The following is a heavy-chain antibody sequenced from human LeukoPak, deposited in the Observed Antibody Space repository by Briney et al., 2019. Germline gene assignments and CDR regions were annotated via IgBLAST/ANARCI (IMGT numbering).Heavy chain of an antibody. CDR3: ARGSGIYGSGSYSAD. CDR2: INYSGST. Sequence: PSETLSLTCTVSGGSIRRYFWNWLRQTPGKGLEWIGHINYSGSTNYNPSLKSRVTISLGTSKNQFSLNLSSVTAADTAVYHCARGSGIYGSGSYSADWGQGTLVTVSS. J-gene: IGHJ4*02. D-gene: IGHD3-10*01. V-gene: IGHV4-59*01. CDR1: GGSIRRYF.